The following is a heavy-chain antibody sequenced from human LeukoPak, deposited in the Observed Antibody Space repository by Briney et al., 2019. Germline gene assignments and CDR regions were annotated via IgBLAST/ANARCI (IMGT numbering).Heavy chain of an antibody. Sequence: ASVKVSCKASGYTFTSYYMHWVRQAPGQGLEWMGWINPNSGGTNYAQKFQGRVTMTRDTSISTAYMELSRLRSDDTAVYYCARDLFIAATTDYFDYWGQGTLVTVSS. CDR2: INPNSGGT. J-gene: IGHJ4*02. V-gene: IGHV1-2*02. CDR1: GYTFTSYY. D-gene: IGHD6-13*01. CDR3: ARDLFIAATTDYFDY.